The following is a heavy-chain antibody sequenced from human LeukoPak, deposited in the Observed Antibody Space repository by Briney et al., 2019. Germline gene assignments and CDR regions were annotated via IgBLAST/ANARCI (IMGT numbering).Heavy chain of an antibody. D-gene: IGHD4-17*01. V-gene: IGHV3-20*04. Sequence: GGSLRLSCAASRFTFDDYGMSWVRQAPGKGLEWVSGINWNGGSTGYADSVKGRFTISRDNAKNSLYLQMNSLRAEDTALYYCARKRTTVTPFDYWGQGTLVTVSS. CDR3: ARKRTTVTPFDY. J-gene: IGHJ4*02. CDR2: INWNGGST. CDR1: RFTFDDYG.